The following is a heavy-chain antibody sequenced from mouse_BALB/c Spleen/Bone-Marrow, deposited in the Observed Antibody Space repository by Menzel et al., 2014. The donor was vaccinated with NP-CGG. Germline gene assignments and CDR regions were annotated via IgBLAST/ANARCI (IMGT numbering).Heavy chain of an antibody. V-gene: IGHV1-4*01. CDR1: GYSFTNYM. J-gene: IGHJ3*01. CDR2: INPSSGYT. Sequence: QVQLKQSGADLARPGASVKMSCKASGYSFTNYMIHWVKQRPGQGLEWIGYINPSSGYTNYNQKFRDKATLTADKPSSTAYMQLSSLTSEDSAVYYCARWAYYDNEGFAYWGQGTLVTVSA. CDR3: ARWAYYDNEGFAY. D-gene: IGHD2-4*01.